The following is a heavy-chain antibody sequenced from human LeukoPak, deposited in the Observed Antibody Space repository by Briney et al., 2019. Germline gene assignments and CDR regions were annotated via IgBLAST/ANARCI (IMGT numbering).Heavy chain of an antibody. CDR2: IYTSGST. Sequence: SGTLSLTCTVSGGSISSGSYYWSWIRQPAGKGLEWIGRIYTSGSTNYNPSLKSRVTISVDTSKNQFSLKLSSVTAADTAVYYCARRRGSGWYAGGSLDVWGKGTTVTISS. CDR3: ARRRGSGWYAGGSLDV. V-gene: IGHV4-61*02. CDR1: GGSISSGSYY. D-gene: IGHD6-19*01. J-gene: IGHJ6*04.